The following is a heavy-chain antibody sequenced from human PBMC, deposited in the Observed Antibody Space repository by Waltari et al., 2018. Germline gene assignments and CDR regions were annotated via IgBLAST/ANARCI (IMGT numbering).Heavy chain of an antibody. Sequence: QLQLQESGPGLVKPSETLSLSCSVSGDSISSSNYYWGRIRQPPGKGREWIASVYYSWTTYYNPSLKSRVTISADTSRNQFYLRLTSVTATDTAVYYCARSSAGMPRWLGDYWGQGILVTVSS. CDR1: GDSISSSNYY. CDR2: VYYSWTT. D-gene: IGHD5-12*01. J-gene: IGHJ4*02. CDR3: ARSSAGMPRWLGDY. V-gene: IGHV4-39*01.